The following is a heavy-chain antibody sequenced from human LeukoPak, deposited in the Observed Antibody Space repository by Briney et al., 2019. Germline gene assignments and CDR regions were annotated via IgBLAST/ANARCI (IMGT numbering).Heavy chain of an antibody. CDR3: ATWVFYHNLDA. CDR1: GFTIGPYA. CDR2: IKADGGGT. J-gene: IGHJ6*02. V-gene: IGHV3-43*02. D-gene: IGHD2/OR15-2a*01. Sequence: GGSLRLSCAASGFTIGPYAMYWVRQGPGRGLEWVSVIKADGGGTFYADSVRGRFTTSRDNSKNSLYLQMNSMTIEDTALYYCATWVFYHNLDAWGHG.